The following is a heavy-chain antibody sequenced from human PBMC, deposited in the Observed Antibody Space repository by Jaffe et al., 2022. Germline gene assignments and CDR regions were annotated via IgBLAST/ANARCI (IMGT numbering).Heavy chain of an antibody. Sequence: QVQLQESGPGLVKPSETLSLTCTVSGDSISNYYWSWIRQSPGKGLEWIGFFSHSGNTNYNPSLKSRVTTSLDTSKNQLSLKLSSVTTADTAVYYCARVKYSGYDAFDIWGQGTMVTVSS. V-gene: IGHV4-59*01. CDR2: FSHSGNT. CDR1: GDSISNYY. D-gene: IGHD5-12*01. J-gene: IGHJ3*02. CDR3: ARVKYSGYDAFDI.